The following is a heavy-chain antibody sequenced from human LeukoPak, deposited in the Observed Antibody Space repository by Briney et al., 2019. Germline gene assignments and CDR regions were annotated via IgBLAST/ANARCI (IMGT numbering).Heavy chain of an antibody. CDR3: ARDGDSFDY. CDR1: GFTFKNYW. D-gene: IGHD7-27*01. V-gene: IGHV3-7*01. Sequence: GGSLRLSCEASGFTFKNYWMSWVRQAPGKGLEWVANIKPDGSAKYYVDSLKGRFTISRDNVENSLYLEINSLRSEDTAVYYCARDGDSFDYWGQGTLVTVSS. CDR2: IKPDGSAK. J-gene: IGHJ4*02.